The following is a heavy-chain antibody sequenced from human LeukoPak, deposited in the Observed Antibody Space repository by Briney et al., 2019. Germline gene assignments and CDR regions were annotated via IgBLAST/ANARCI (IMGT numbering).Heavy chain of an antibody. J-gene: IGHJ4*02. CDR3: AKSYDLFDY. CDR1: GFTFSSYG. V-gene: IGHV3-30*18. Sequence: AGGSLRLSCAASGFTFSSYGMHWVRQAPGKGLEWVAVIPYDGSNKYYADSVKGRFTISRDNSKNTLYLQMNSLRAEDTAVYYCAKSYDLFDYWGQGTLVTVSS. CDR2: IPYDGSNK. D-gene: IGHD3-3*01.